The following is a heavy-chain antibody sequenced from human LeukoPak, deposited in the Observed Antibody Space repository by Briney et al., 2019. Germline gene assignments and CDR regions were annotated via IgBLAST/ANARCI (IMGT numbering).Heavy chain of an antibody. CDR3: ARNMRVVHSGLDY. CDR1: GFTFSSYW. J-gene: IGHJ4*02. CDR2: IKADGSET. Sequence: PGGSLRLSCAASGFTFSSYWMSWVRQAPGKGLEWVANIKADGSETYLVDSVDGRFTISRDNDKHSLYLQMNNLRAEDTAVYFCARNMRVVHSGLDYWGQGTLVIVSS. V-gene: IGHV3-7*01. D-gene: IGHD3-22*01.